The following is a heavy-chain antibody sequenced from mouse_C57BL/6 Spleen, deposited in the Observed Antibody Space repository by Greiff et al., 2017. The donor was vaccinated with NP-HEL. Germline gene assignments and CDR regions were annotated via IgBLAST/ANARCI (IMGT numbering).Heavy chain of an antibody. V-gene: IGHV1-15*01. Sequence: VKLQQSGAELVRPGASVTLSCKASGYTFTDYEMHWVKQTPVHGLEWIGAIDPETGGTAYNQKFKGKAILTADKSSSTAYMELRSLTSEDSAVYYCTRKGDRDWYFDVWGTGTTVTVSS. CDR3: TRKGDRDWYFDV. CDR2: IDPETGGT. CDR1: GYTFTDYE. J-gene: IGHJ1*03.